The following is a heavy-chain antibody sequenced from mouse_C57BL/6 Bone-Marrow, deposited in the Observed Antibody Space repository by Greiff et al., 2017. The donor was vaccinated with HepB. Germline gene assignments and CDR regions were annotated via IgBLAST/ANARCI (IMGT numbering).Heavy chain of an antibody. V-gene: IGHV1-69*01. D-gene: IGHD2-3*01. CDR1: GYTFTSYW. J-gene: IGHJ4*01. Sequence: QVQLQQPGAELVMPGASVKLSCKASGYTFTSYWMHWVKQRPGQGLEWIGEIDPSDSYTNYNQKFKGKSTLTVDKSSSTAYMQLRSLTSEDSAVYYCARWDDGYPGAMDYWGQGTSVTVSS. CDR2: IDPSDSYT. CDR3: ARWDDGYPGAMDY.